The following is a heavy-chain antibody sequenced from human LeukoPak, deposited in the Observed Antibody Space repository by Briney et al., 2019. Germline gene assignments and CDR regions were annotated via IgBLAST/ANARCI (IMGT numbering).Heavy chain of an antibody. J-gene: IGHJ3*02. CDR2: ISGSGGST. V-gene: IGHV3-23*01. D-gene: IGHD2-2*01. Sequence: GGSLRLSCAASGFTFSSYAMSWVRQAPGKGLEWVSAISGSGGSTYYADSVKGRFTISRDNSKNTLYLQMNSLRAEDTAVYYCAKDLPGYCSSTSCQGIAFDIWGQGTMVTVFS. CDR3: AKDLPGYCSSTSCQGIAFDI. CDR1: GFTFSSYA.